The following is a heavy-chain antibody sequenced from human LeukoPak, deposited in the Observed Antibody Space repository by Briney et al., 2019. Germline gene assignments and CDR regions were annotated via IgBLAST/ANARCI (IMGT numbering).Heavy chain of an antibody. Sequence: PGGSLRLSCAASGFTFSIYGMHWVRQAPGKGLEWVAVIWNDGSNKYYADSVKGRFTISRDNSKNTLYLQMNSLRAEDTAVYYCARDRGYSVDYWGQGTLVTVSS. CDR3: ARDRGYSVDY. CDR2: IWNDGSNK. D-gene: IGHD2-15*01. J-gene: IGHJ4*02. V-gene: IGHV3-33*01. CDR1: GFTFSIYG.